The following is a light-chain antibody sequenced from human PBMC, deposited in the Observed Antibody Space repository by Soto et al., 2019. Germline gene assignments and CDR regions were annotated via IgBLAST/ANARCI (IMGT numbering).Light chain of an antibody. CDR2: TAS. CDR3: QQCYSTPIS. J-gene: IGKJ5*01. V-gene: IGKV1-39*01. CDR1: HSISSH. Sequence: DIRMTQSPSSLSASVGDTVTITCRASHSISSHLNWYQQKPGKAPSLLMYTASNLQSGVPSRFSGSGSGTDFTLTISSLQPEDFATYYCQQCYSTPISFGQGTRLEIK.